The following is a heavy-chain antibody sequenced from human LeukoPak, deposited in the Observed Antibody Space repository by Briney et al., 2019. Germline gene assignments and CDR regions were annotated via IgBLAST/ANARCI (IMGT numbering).Heavy chain of an antibody. J-gene: IGHJ4*02. Sequence: SETLSLTCTVSGGSISSHYWSWIRQPPGKGLEWIGYIYYSGSTYYNPSLKSRVTISVDTSKNQFSLKLSSVTAADTAVYYCARGSGYDIDYWGQGTLVTVSS. V-gene: IGHV4-59*06. CDR3: ARGSGYDIDY. CDR1: GGSISSHY. CDR2: IYYSGST. D-gene: IGHD3-22*01.